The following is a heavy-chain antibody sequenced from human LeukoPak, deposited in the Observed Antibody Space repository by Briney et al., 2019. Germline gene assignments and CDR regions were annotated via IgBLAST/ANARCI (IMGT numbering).Heavy chain of an antibody. CDR2: IYWDDDK. CDR3: AGGSGRTFDY. Sequence: ESGPTLVNPTQTLPLTCTFSGLSLSTSGMGVAWIRQPPRKALEWLAIIYWDDDKRYSPSLKSSLNITKHASKPQVVLTTTSMDPVDTGTYYCAGGSGRTFDYCGEGSMVTVCS. CDR1: GLSLSTSGMG. J-gene: IGHJ4*02. D-gene: IGHD6-19*01. V-gene: IGHV2-5*02.